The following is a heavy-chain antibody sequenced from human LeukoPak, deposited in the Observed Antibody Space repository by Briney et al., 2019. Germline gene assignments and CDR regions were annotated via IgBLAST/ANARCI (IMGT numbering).Heavy chain of an antibody. V-gene: IGHV3-21*05. CDR1: GFTFSSYS. CDR2: ISSSSYI. J-gene: IGHJ6*03. CDR3: ARDYGDHYYYMDV. Sequence: PGGSLRLSCAASGFTFSSYSMNWVRQAPGKGLEWVSYISSSSYIYYADSVKGRFTISRDNAKNSLYLQMNSLRAEDTAVYYCARDYGDHYYYMDVWGKGTTVTVSS. D-gene: IGHD4-17*01.